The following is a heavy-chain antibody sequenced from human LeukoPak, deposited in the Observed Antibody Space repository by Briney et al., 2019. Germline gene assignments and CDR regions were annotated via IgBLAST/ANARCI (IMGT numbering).Heavy chain of an antibody. CDR3: ARHSRSPPGDKWELSS. CDR2: IYPGDSDT. J-gene: IGHJ4*02. V-gene: IGHV5-51*01. CDR1: GYIFTSYW. Sequence: GESLKISCKGSGYIFTSYWIGWVRQMPGKGLEWMGIIYPGDSDTRYSPSFQGQVTISADKSVSTAYLQWSSLKASDTAMYYCARHSRSPPGDKWELSSWGQGTLVTVSS. D-gene: IGHD1-26*01.